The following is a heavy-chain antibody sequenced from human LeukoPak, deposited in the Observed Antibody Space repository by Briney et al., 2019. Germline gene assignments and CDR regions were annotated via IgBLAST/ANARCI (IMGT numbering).Heavy chain of an antibody. CDR2: ISYDGSNK. D-gene: IGHD4-17*01. CDR1: GFTFSDHY. J-gene: IGHJ4*02. CDR3: ARDDYGDYSFDY. Sequence: GGSLRLSCAASGFTFSDHYMHWVRQAPGKGLEWVAVISYDGSNKYYADSVKGRFTISRDNSKNTLYLQMNSLRAEDTAVYYCARDDYGDYSFDYWGQGTLVTVSS. V-gene: IGHV3-30-3*01.